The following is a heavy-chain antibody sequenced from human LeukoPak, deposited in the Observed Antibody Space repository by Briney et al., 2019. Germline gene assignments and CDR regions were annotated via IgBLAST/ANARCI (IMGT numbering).Heavy chain of an antibody. CDR1: GYTFTSYG. V-gene: IGHV1-18*01. CDR3: ATEMDDILTGHISRALDY. CDR2: ISAYNGNT. J-gene: IGHJ4*02. D-gene: IGHD3-9*01. Sequence: ASVKVSCKASGYTFTSYGISWVRQAPGQGLEWMGWISAYNGNTNYAQKFQGRVTMTEDTSTDTAYMELSSLRSEHTAVYYCATEMDDILTGHISRALDYWGQGTLVTVSS.